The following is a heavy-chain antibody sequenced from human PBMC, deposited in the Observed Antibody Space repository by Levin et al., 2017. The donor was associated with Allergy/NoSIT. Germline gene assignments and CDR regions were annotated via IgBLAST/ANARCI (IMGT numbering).Heavy chain of an antibody. CDR1: GYSFTSYW. CDR3: ARRGTRDYYYYMDV. D-gene: IGHD1-1*01. Sequence: AGESLKISCQGSGYSFTSYWIGWVRQMPGKGLEWMGIIYPGDSDTRYSPSFQGQVTISAEKSISTAYLQWSSLKASDTAIYYCARRGTRDYYYYMDVWGKGTTVTVSS. V-gene: IGHV5-51*01. J-gene: IGHJ6*03. CDR2: IYPGDSDT.